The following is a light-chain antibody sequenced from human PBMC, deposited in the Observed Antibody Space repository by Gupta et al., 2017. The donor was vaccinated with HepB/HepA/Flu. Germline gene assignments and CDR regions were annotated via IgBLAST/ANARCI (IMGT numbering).Light chain of an antibody. CDR3: QQENECPLT. CDR1: QSVRSK. J-gene: IGKJ4*01. Sequence: EVVMTQSPATLSVSPGERVTLSCRASQSVRSKLAWYQQKPGQAPRLLIYDASTRATGIPARFSGSGSGTDFTLTISSLQPEDFAVYSCQQENECPLTFGRGTKVEIK. V-gene: IGKV3-15*01. CDR2: DAS.